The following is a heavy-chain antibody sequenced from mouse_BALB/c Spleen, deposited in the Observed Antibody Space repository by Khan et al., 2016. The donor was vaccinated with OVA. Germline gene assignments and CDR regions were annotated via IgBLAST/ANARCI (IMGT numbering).Heavy chain of an antibody. CDR2: INYSGST. D-gene: IGHD3-3*01. V-gene: IGHV3-2*02. Sequence: EVQLQESGPGLVKPSQSLSLTCTVTGYSLTSYYAWNWIRQLPGNKLEWMGNINYSGSTSYTPSLKRRTSITRDTSKNQFFLQLNSVTTEDTATCFCARGRAYWGQGTLVTVSA. J-gene: IGHJ3*01. CDR3: ARGRAY. CDR1: GYSLTSYYA.